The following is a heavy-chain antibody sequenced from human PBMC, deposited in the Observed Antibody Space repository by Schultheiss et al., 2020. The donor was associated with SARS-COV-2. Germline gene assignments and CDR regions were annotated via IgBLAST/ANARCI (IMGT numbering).Heavy chain of an antibody. J-gene: IGHJ6*02. CDR2: IYYSGST. Sequence: SETLSLTCTVSGGSVSSGSYYWSWIRQPPGKGLEWIGYIYYSGSTNYNPSLKSRVTISVDTSKNQFSLKLSSVTAADTAVYYCARARGTGSSGWIITAHYYYGMDVWGQGTTVTVSS. CDR3: ARARGTGSSGWIITAHYYYGMDV. D-gene: IGHD6-19*01. V-gene: IGHV4-61*01. CDR1: GGSVSSGSYY.